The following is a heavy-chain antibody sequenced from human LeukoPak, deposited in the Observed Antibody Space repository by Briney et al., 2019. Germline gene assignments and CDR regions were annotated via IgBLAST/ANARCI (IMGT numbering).Heavy chain of an antibody. V-gene: IGHV4-34*01. D-gene: IGHD3-10*01. Sequence: PETLSLTCAVYGGSFSGYYWSWIRQPPGKGLEWIGEINHSGSTNYNPSLKSRVTIAVDTSKNQFSLKLSSVTAADTAVYYCARARVTMVRGVIWYYYGMDVWGKGTTVTVSS. CDR3: ARARVTMVRGVIWYYYGMDV. CDR2: INHSGST. J-gene: IGHJ6*04. CDR1: GGSFSGYY.